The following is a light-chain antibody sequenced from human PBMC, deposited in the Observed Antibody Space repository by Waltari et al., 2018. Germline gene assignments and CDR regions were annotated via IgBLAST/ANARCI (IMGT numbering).Light chain of an antibody. Sequence: EIVLTQSPGTLSLSPGERATLSCRASQTVRTTYLAWYQQKPGQAPTLLIYDTSSRATGIPDRFSGSGSGTDFSLNISRLEPEDFAVYYCQQYDISPLTFGGGTKVETK. CDR3: QQYDISPLT. V-gene: IGKV3-20*01. J-gene: IGKJ4*01. CDR2: DTS. CDR1: QTVRTTY.